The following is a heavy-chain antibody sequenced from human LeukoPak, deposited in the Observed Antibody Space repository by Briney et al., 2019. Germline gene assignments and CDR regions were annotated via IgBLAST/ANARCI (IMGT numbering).Heavy chain of an antibody. CDR1: GITLSSYW. Sequence: PGGSLRPSCAASGITLSSYWMHWVRQAPGKGLVWVSRINSDGSSTSYADSVKGRFTISRDNAKNTLYLQMNSLRAEDTAVSYYPREVVPYYDFWSGYYGNWFDPWVQGTMVTVSS. CDR2: INSDGSST. V-gene: IGHV3-74*01. CDR3: PREVVPYYDFWSGYYGNWFDP. D-gene: IGHD3-3*01. J-gene: IGHJ5*02.